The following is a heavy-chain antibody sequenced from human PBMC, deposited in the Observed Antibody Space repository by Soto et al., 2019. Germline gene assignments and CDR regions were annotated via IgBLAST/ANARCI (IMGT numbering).Heavy chain of an antibody. J-gene: IGHJ6*02. V-gene: IGHV1-46*01. CDR1: GYTFTSYY. CDR3: AREGNSYSGMDV. Sequence: QVQLMQSGAEVKKPGASVRVSCVASGYTFTSYYMHWVRQAPGKGLEWLGVIKLSGGSTTYAQRFQCRVTVTRDTSTSTVYMELRSLRSEDTAVYHCAREGNSYSGMDVWGQGTTVTVS. CDR2: IKLSGGST.